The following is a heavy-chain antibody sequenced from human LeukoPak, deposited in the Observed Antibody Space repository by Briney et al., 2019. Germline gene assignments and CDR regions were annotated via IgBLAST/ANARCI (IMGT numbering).Heavy chain of an antibody. CDR3: ARQWLVPFGAFDI. D-gene: IGHD6-19*01. J-gene: IGHJ3*02. CDR2: ISSSSSYI. Sequence: GGSLRLSCAASGFTFSSYSMNWVRQAPGKGLEWVSSISSSSSYIYYADSVKGRFTISRDNAKNSLYLQMNSLRAEDTAVYYCARQWLVPFGAFDIWGQGTMVTVSS. V-gene: IGHV3-21*01. CDR1: GFTFSSYS.